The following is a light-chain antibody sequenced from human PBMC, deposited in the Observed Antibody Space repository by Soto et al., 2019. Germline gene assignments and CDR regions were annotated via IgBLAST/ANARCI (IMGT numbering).Light chain of an antibody. V-gene: IGLV1-40*01. J-gene: IGLJ2*01. CDR1: SSNIGAGYD. CDR3: QSYDSSLSAVV. Sequence: QSVLTQPPSVSGAPGQRVTISCSGSSSNIGAGYDVEWYQQLPGTAPKVLIYTNTYRPPGVPDRFSGSKSGTSASLPITGLQAEDEADYYCQSYDSSLSAVVFGGGTKLTVL. CDR2: TNT.